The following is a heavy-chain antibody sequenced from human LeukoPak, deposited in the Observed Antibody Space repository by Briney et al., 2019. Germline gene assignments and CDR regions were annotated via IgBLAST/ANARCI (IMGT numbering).Heavy chain of an antibody. CDR1: GFTFSSYT. CDR2: ITTGDGNT. CDR3: AREYNSGPKQTDAFDI. V-gene: IGHV3-23*01. D-gene: IGHD3-22*01. J-gene: IGHJ3*02. Sequence: PGGSLRLSCTASGFTFSSYTMTWVRQAPGMGLKWVSTITTGDGNTYYADSVKGRFTVSRDDSKNTLYLQMNSLRAEDTAVYYCAREYNSGPKQTDAFDIWGQGTMVTVSS.